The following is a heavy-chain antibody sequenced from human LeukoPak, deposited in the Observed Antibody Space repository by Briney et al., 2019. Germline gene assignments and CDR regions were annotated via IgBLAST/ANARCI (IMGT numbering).Heavy chain of an antibody. CDR2: ISSSSTTI. Sequence: GGSLRLSCAASGFTFSSYSMNCVRQAPGKGLEWVSYISSSSTTIYYADSVKGRFTISRDNAKNSLYLQMNSLRDEDTAVYYCVYRAGSLSGMDVWGKGTTVTVSS. D-gene: IGHD3-16*02. J-gene: IGHJ6*03. CDR1: GFTFSSYS. V-gene: IGHV3-48*02. CDR3: VYRAGSLSGMDV.